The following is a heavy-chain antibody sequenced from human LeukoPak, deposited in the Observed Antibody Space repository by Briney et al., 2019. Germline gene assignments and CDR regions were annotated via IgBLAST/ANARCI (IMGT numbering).Heavy chain of an antibody. Sequence: ASVKVSCKASGYTFTSYGISWVRQAPGQGLEWMGWISAYNGNTNYAQKLQGRVTMTTDTSTSTAYMELRSLRSEDTAVYYCASSYYYGSGSYYVYFDYWGQGTLVTVSS. CDR3: ASSYYYGSGSYYVYFDY. CDR1: GYTFTSYG. J-gene: IGHJ4*02. V-gene: IGHV1-18*01. D-gene: IGHD3-10*01. CDR2: ISAYNGNT.